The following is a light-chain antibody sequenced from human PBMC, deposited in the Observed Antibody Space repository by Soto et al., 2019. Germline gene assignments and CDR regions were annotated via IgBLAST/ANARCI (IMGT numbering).Light chain of an antibody. CDR1: QGISSY. V-gene: IGKV1-9*01. Sequence: DIQLTHSPSFLSASEGDIVTITCRASQGISSYLAWYQQKPGKAPKLLMYAASTLQRGVPSRFSGSGSGTEFTLAISSLQPEDFATYYCQQFNDYPITFGQGTRLEIK. CDR2: AAS. CDR3: QQFNDYPIT. J-gene: IGKJ5*01.